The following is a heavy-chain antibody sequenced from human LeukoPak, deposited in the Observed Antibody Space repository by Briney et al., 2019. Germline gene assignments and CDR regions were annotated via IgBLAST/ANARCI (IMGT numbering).Heavy chain of an antibody. D-gene: IGHD6-19*01. CDR3: ALLGVASDFDC. Sequence: GGSLSLSCAVSGFPFSVYDMNWVRQAPGKGLEWVSNIGSSGAIRHYADSVKGRFSISRDNTQNTLFLHMNSLRAEDTGIYYCALLGVASDFDCWGEGGLVSFSS. J-gene: IGHJ4*02. CDR1: GFPFSVYD. V-gene: IGHV3-48*03. CDR2: IGSSGAIR.